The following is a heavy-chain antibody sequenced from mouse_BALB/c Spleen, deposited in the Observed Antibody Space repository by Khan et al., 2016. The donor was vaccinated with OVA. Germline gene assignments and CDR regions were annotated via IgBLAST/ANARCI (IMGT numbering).Heavy chain of an antibody. CDR3: ARSGGNFYWYFDV. D-gene: IGHD2-1*01. CDR1: GFTFSSFG. Sequence: EVKLAESGGGLVQPGGSRKLSCAASGFTFSSFGMHWVRQAPKKGLEWVAYISSGSSTISYVDTVKGRFTISRDNSKNTLFLQMTSLRSEDTDMNYCARSGGNFYWYFDVWGAGTSVTVSS. V-gene: IGHV5-17*02. J-gene: IGHJ1*01. CDR2: ISSGSSTI.